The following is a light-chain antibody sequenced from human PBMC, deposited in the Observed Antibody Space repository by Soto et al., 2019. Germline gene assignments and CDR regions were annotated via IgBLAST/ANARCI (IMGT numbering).Light chain of an antibody. Sequence: QSALTQPASVSGSPGQSITISCTGTSSDVGGYNYVSWYQQHPGKAPKLMIYEVSKRPSGVSNRFSGSKSGNTASLTISGLQAEDEADYYCSSYTSSSNYVVFGGGTKLTVL. CDR1: SSDVGGYNY. CDR3: SSYTSSSNYVV. V-gene: IGLV2-14*01. J-gene: IGLJ2*01. CDR2: EVS.